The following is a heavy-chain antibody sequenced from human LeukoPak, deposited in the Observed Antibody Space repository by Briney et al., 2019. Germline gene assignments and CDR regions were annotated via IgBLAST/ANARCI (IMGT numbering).Heavy chain of an antibody. V-gene: IGHV4-59*12. CDR3: ARGVARSSKCHFSLDFDY. CDR2: IYVSRST. CDR1: GGSISSYY. Sequence: ETLSLTCTVSGGSISSYYRSWIRQPPGKGMGWSGYIYVSRSTTYNPSLKSRVTISVDTSKNQFYLELSPVTAADTAVYYCARGVARSSKCHFSLDFDYWGKETLVTVSS. D-gene: IGHD6-6*01. J-gene: IGHJ4*02.